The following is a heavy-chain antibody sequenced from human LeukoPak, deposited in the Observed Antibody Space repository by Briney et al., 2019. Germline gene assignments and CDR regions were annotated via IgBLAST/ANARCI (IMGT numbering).Heavy chain of an antibody. CDR3: ARTRRSHYYGTSGYYTIDY. CDR1: GFSLSTSGMC. CDR2: IDWDDDK. D-gene: IGHD3-22*01. J-gene: IGHJ4*02. V-gene: IGHV2-70*17. Sequence: SGPALVKPTQTLKLTCTFSGFSLSTSGMCVSWIRQPPGKAQEWLARIDWDDDKFYSASQKTRLTISKDTSKNQVVLTMTNVDPVDTATYYCARTRRSHYYGTSGYYTIDYWGQGTLVTVSS.